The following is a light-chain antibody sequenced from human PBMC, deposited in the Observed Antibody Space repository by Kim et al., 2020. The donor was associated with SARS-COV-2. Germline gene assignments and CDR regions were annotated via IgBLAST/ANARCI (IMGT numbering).Light chain of an antibody. V-gene: IGKV1D-13*01. J-gene: IGKJ1*01. Sequence: GDRVTVTCRASQDITTALAWYQQKPGKTPTRLMYDVSTLESGVPSRFSGSGSGTDFTLTIGSLQPEDFATYYCQQFKNYPRTFGQGTKVDIK. CDR2: DVS. CDR3: QQFKNYPRT. CDR1: QDITTA.